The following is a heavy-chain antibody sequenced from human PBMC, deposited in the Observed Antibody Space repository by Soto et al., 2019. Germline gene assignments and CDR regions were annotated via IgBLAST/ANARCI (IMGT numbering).Heavy chain of an antibody. CDR1: GYTFTGYY. D-gene: IGHD4-4*01. CDR3: ARRRIHDYSRVWFDP. V-gene: IGHV1-2*02. J-gene: IGHJ5*02. Sequence: ASVKVSCKASGYTFTGYYMHWVRQAPGQGLEWMGWINPNSGGTNYAQKFQGRVTMTRDTSISTAYMELSRLRSDDTAVYYCARRRIHDYSRVWFDPWGQGTLVTVSS. CDR2: INPNSGGT.